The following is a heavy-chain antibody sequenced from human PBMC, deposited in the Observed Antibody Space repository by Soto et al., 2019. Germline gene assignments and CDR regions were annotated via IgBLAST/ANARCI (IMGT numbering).Heavy chain of an antibody. CDR3: ARHGDLWFGELPPYYYYYMGV. CDR2: IYYSGST. J-gene: IGHJ6*03. Sequence: PSETLSLTCTVSGGSISSYYWSWIRQPPGKGLEWIGYIYYSGSTNYNPSLKSRVTISVDTSKNQFSLKLSSVTAADTAVYYCARHGDLWFGELPPYYYYYMGVWGKGTTVTVSS. V-gene: IGHV4-59*08. CDR1: GGSISSYY. D-gene: IGHD3-10*01.